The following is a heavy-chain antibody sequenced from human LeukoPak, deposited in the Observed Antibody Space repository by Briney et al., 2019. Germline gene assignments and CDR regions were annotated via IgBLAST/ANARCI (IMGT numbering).Heavy chain of an antibody. CDR3: ARAQFRSGYQGIFDY. Sequence: PSETLSLTCAAYGGSFSGYYWSWIRQPPGKGLEWIGEINHSGSTNYNPSLKSRVTISVDTSKNQFSLKLTSVTAADTAVYYCARAQFRSGYQGIFDYWGQGTLVTVSS. V-gene: IGHV4-34*01. D-gene: IGHD3-3*01. J-gene: IGHJ4*02. CDR2: INHSGST. CDR1: GGSFSGYY.